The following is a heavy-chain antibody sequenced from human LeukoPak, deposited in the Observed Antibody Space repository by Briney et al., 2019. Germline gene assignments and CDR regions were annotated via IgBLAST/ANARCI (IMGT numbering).Heavy chain of an antibody. Sequence: PSETLSLTCAVYGGSFSGYYWSWIRQPPGKGLEWIGEINHSGSTNYSPPLKSRVTISVDTSKNQFSLKLSSVTAADTAVYYCARGLRSKNAFDIWGQGTMVTVSS. V-gene: IGHV4-34*01. J-gene: IGHJ3*02. CDR1: GGSFSGYY. CDR2: INHSGST. CDR3: ARGLRSKNAFDI. D-gene: IGHD3-3*01.